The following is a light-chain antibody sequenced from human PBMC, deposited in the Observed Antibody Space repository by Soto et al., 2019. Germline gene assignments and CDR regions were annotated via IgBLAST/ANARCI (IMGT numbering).Light chain of an antibody. CDR3: SAWDDSLNAVV. J-gene: IGLJ2*01. CDR2: SNN. CDR1: SSNIGSNT. V-gene: IGLV1-44*01. Sequence: QSVLTQPPSASGTPGQRVTISCSGSSSNIGSNTVNWYQQLPGTAPKLLLYSNNQRPSGVPDRFSGFKSGTSASLAISGLQSDDEADYYCSAWDDSLNAVVFGGGTKVTVL.